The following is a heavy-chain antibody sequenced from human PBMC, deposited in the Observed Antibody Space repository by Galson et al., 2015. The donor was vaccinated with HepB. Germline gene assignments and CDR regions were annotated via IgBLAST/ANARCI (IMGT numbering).Heavy chain of an antibody. Sequence: SLRLSCAASGFTFDDYAMHWVRQAPGKGLEWVSGISWNIDTIGYADSVKGRFTISRDNAKNSLYLQMNSLRAEDTALYYCAKDEVTLTGSGGFDIWGQGTMVTVSS. CDR3: AKDEVTLTGSGGFDI. D-gene: IGHD3-9*01. CDR2: ISWNIDTI. J-gene: IGHJ3*02. CDR1: GFTFDDYA. V-gene: IGHV3-9*01.